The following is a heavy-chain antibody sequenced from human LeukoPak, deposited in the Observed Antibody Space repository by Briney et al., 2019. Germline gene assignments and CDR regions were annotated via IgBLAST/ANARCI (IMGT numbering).Heavy chain of an antibody. Sequence: PSETLSLTCTVSGGSISSGDYYWSWIRQPPGKGLEWIGYIYYSGSTYYNPSPKSRVTISVDTSKNQFSLKLSSVTAADTAVYYCASTIVGATSAAFDIWGQGTMVTVSS. CDR3: ASTIVGATSAAFDI. CDR1: GGSISSGDYY. J-gene: IGHJ3*02. D-gene: IGHD1-26*01. CDR2: IYYSGST. V-gene: IGHV4-30-4*08.